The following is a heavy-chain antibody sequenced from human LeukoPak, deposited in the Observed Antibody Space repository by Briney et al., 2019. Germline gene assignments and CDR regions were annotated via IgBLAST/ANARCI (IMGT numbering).Heavy chain of an antibody. CDR1: GLTFSTYW. D-gene: IGHD6-19*01. Sequence: GGSLRLSCVVSGLTFSTYWMSWVRQAPGKGLERVANIKEDGSVKYYLDSVKGRFTISRDNAKSSLYLQMNSLRAEDTAVYYCARASFGVAGIVDYWGQGTLVTVSS. CDR3: ARASFGVAGIVDY. V-gene: IGHV3-7*01. J-gene: IGHJ4*02. CDR2: IKEDGSVK.